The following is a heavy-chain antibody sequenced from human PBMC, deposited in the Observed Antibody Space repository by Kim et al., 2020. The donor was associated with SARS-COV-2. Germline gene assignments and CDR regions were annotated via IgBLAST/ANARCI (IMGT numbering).Heavy chain of an antibody. CDR3: ARYLGGGPDTFDP. D-gene: IGHD3-16*01. Sequence: ASVKVSCKASSNFGISWVRQAPGQGLEWMGWINIHNGHTNYAQRLQGRVTLTADKSTSTAYMEVGSLRSDDTAVYYCARYLGGGPDTFDPWGQGTLVTVSS. J-gene: IGHJ5*02. CDR1: SNFG. CDR2: INIHNGHT. V-gene: IGHV1-18*01.